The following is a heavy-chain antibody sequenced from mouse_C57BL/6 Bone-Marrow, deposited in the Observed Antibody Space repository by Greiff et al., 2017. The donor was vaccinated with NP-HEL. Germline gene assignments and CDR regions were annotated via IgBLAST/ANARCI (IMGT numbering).Heavy chain of an antibody. CDR3: ARWCGYDKGDFDY. CDR2: ISYSGST. CDR1: GYSIPSDY. V-gene: IGHV3-8*01. D-gene: IGHD2-2*01. J-gene: IGHJ2*01. Sequence: DVQLQESGPGLAKPSQTLSLTCSVTGYSIPSDYWNWIRKFPGTKLEYMGYISYSGSTYYNPSLKSRISITRDTSKNQYYLQLNSVTTEDTATYYCARWCGYDKGDFDYWGQGTTLTVSS.